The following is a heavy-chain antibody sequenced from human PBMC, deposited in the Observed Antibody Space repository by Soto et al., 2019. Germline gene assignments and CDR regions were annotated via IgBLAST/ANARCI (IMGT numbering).Heavy chain of an antibody. J-gene: IGHJ5*02. V-gene: IGHV3-7*01. D-gene: IGHD1-20*01. Sequence: GGSLRLSCVASGFTFSRYWMSWVRQAPGKVLEWVANIKQDGSETSYADSMKGRFTISRDNARNSVFLEMNSLRVEDTAVYYCARGTDNWTSSSNRLDPWGQG. CDR3: ARGTDNWTSSSNRLDP. CDR2: IKQDGSET. CDR1: GFTFSRYW.